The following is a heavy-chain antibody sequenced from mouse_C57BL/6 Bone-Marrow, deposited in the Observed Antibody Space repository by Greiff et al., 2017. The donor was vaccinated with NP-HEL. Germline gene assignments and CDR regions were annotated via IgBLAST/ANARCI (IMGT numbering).Heavy chain of an antibody. D-gene: IGHD4-1*01. V-gene: IGHV1-54*01. J-gene: IGHJ3*01. Sequence: VQGVESGAELVRPGTSVKVSCKASGYAFTNYLIEWVKQRPGQGLEWIGVINPGSGGTNYNEKFKGKATLTADKSSSTAYMQLSSLTSEDSAVYFCARGVTGTRFAYWGQGTLVTVSA. CDR3: ARGVTGTRFAY. CDR1: GYAFTNYL. CDR2: INPGSGGT.